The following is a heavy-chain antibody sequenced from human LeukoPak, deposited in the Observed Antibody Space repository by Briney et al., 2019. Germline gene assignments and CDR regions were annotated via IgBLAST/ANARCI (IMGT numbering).Heavy chain of an antibody. CDR1: GGSISSSSYY. Sequence: SETLSLTCTVSGGSISSSSYYWGWIRQPPGKGLEWIGSIYYSGSTYYNPSLKSRVTISVDTSKDQFSLKLSSVTAAGTAVYYCARLSSSSWYYPHWYFDLWGRGTLVTVSS. CDR3: ARLSSSSWYYPHWYFDL. CDR2: IYYSGST. J-gene: IGHJ2*01. V-gene: IGHV4-39*01. D-gene: IGHD6-13*01.